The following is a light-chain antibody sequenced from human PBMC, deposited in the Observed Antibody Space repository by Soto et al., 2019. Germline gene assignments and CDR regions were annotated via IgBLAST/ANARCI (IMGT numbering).Light chain of an antibody. CDR1: SSNVGSNF. CDR2: RTD. V-gene: IGLV1-47*01. J-gene: IGLJ3*02. Sequence: QSVLTQPPSVSGTPGQRVTIPCSGSSSNVGSNFVYWYQQFPGTAPKLLIYRTDQRPSGVPDRFSASKPGTSASLAISGLRSDDEADYYCAAWDNSLRWVFGGGTKVTVL. CDR3: AAWDNSLRWV.